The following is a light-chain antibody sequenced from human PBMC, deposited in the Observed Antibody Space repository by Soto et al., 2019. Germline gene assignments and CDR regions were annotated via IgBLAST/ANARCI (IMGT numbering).Light chain of an antibody. V-gene: IGKV3-20*01. CDR3: QHYGSLSGT. Sequence: EIVLTQSPFTLSASKGERATLTCRASQSIRSNYVPWYQQKPGQGPRLLTYGASSRATGIPDSFSGMESGTDFTLIISSLEPEDFALYYAQHYGSLSGTFGKGARWIS. J-gene: IGKJ1*01. CDR2: GAS. CDR1: QSIRSNY.